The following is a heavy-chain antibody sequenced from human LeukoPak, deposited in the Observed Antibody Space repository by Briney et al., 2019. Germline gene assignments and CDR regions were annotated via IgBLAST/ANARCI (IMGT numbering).Heavy chain of an antibody. D-gene: IGHD2-21*02. V-gene: IGHV3-21*01. J-gene: IGHJ4*02. CDR1: GFTFSSYA. Sequence: GGSLRLSCAASGFTFSSYAMSWVRQAPGKGLEWVSSISSSSSYIYYADSAKGRFTISRDNAKNSLYLQMNSLRAEDTAVYYCARYIAVVTATDYWGQGTLVTVSS. CDR2: ISSSSSYI. CDR3: ARYIAVVTATDY.